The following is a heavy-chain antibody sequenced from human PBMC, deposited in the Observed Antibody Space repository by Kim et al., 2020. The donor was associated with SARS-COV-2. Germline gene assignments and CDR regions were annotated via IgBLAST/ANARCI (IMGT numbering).Heavy chain of an antibody. V-gene: IGHV3-73*01. CDR3: TNGSRSFSNWFDP. J-gene: IGHJ5*02. CDR2: IRSKANSYAT. Sequence: GGSLRLSCAASGFTFSGSAMHWVRQASGKGLEWVGRIRSKANSYATAYAASGKGRFTISRDDSKNTWYLQMNSRKTEDTAVYYCTNGSRSFSNWFDPWGQGTRVTVSS. CDR1: GFTFSGSA. D-gene: IGHD6-13*01.